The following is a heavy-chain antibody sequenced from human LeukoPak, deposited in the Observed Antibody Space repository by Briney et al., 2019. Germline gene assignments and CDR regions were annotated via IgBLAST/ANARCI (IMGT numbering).Heavy chain of an antibody. J-gene: IGHJ4*02. CDR2: IKQDGSEK. D-gene: IGHD6-19*01. V-gene: IGHV3-7*01. Sequence: GGSLRLSCTASGFTFGDYAMSWVRQAPGKGLEWVANIKQDGSEKYYVDSVKGRFTISRDNAKNSLYLQMNSLRAEDTAVYYCARAHDSGWYYFDYWGQGTLVTVPS. CDR1: GFTFGDYA. CDR3: ARAHDSGWYYFDY.